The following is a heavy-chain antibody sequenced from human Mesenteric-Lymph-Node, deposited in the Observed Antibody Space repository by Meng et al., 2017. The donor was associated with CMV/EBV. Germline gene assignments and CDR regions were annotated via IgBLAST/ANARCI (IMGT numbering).Heavy chain of an antibody. D-gene: IGHD4-23*01. CDR2: IYYSGST. J-gene: IGHJ4*02. Sequence: SETLSLTCTVSGGSISSYYWSWIRQPPGKGLEWIGYIYYSGSTNYNPSLKSRVTISVDTSKNQFSLKLSSVIAADTAVYYCARGRSRYGGNSGFDYWGQGTLVTVSS. CDR1: GGSISSYY. V-gene: IGHV4-59*12. CDR3: ARGRSRYGGNSGFDY.